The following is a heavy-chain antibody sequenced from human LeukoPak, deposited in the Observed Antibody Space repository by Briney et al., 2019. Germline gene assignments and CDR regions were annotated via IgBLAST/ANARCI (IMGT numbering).Heavy chain of an antibody. CDR1: GGSFSGYY. CDR3: ARHRRYSGYPFDY. Sequence: SETLSLTCAVYGGSFSGYYWSWIRQPPGKGLEWIGEINHSGSTNYNPSLKSRVTISVDTSKNQFSLKLSSVTAADTAVYYCARHRRYSGYPFDYWGQGTLVTVSS. J-gene: IGHJ4*02. V-gene: IGHV4-34*01. D-gene: IGHD5-12*01. CDR2: INHSGST.